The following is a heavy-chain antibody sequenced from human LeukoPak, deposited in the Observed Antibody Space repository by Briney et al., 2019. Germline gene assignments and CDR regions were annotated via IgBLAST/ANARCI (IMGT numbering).Heavy chain of an antibody. V-gene: IGHV4-59*01. CDR2: IYYSGIT. Sequence: SETLSLTCTVSGGSISSSYWTWIRQPPGKGLEWIGYIYYSGITKYNPSLKNRVTISVDTSKNQFSLKLSSVTAADTAVYYCARASFSILVVPAAMTQYYYYYYMDVWGKGTTVTVSS. CDR3: ARASFSILVVPAAMTQYYYYYYMDV. J-gene: IGHJ6*03. CDR1: GGSISSSY. D-gene: IGHD2-2*01.